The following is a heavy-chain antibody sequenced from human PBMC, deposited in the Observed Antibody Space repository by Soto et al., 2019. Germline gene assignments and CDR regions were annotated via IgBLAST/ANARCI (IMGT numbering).Heavy chain of an antibody. Sequence: GGPQRLPYAAFGVPFTRYGMNWVSQAPGKGLEWVSSISSTTNYIYYGDSMKGRFTISRDNAKNSLYLEMNSLRAEDTAVYYCARESEDLTSNFDYWGQGTLVTVSS. CDR3: ARESEDLTSNFDY. V-gene: IGHV3-21*06. CDR2: ISSTTNYI. J-gene: IGHJ4*02. CDR1: GVPFTRYG.